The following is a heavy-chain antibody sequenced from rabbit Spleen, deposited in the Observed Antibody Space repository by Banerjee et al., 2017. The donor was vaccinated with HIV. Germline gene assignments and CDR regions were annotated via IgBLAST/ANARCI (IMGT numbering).Heavy chain of an antibody. CDR1: GFDFSSYG. D-gene: IGHD2-1*01. V-gene: IGHV1S47*01. J-gene: IGHJ4*01. Sequence: QEQLVESGGGLVQPGGSLKLSCKASGFDFSSYGVSWVRQAPGKGLEWIGCIDPVFGITYYANWVNGRFSISRENTQNTVYLQLNSLTDADTATYFCAREATMTMVTPFNLWGPGTLVTVS. CDR3: AREATMTMVTPFNL. CDR2: IDPVFGIT.